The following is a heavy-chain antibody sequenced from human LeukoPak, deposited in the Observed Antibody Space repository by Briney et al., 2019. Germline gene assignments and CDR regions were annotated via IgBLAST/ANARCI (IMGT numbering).Heavy chain of an antibody. J-gene: IGHJ4*02. CDR1: GFTFRIYW. CDR3: ARLIGDRTIYDY. CDR2: INQGGSET. V-gene: IGHV3-7*01. D-gene: IGHD6-6*01. Sequence: PAGSLRLSCAASGFTFRIYWMSWDRQAPGKGLEWVASINQGGSETYYVESVKGRFTISRDNAMNSFFLQMNSLRAEDTAVYYCARLIGDRTIYDYWGQGTLVTVSS.